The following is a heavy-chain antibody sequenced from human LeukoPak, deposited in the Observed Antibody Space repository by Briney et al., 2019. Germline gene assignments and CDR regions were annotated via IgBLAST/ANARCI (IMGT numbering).Heavy chain of an antibody. D-gene: IGHD3-9*01. Sequence: GGSLRLSCSASGFTFSNYAMHWVRQAPGKGLEYVSGISSDGGSTSYADSVKGRFTISRDNAKNTLYLQMNSLRAEDTAVYYCARDLGESGLRYFDWLLSDAFDIWGQGTMVTVSS. V-gene: IGHV3-64*04. CDR1: GFTFSNYA. CDR2: ISSDGGST. J-gene: IGHJ3*02. CDR3: ARDLGESGLRYFDWLLSDAFDI.